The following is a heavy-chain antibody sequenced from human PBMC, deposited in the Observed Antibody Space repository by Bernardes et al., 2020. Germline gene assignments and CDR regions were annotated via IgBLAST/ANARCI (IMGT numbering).Heavy chain of an antibody. Sequence: GGSLRLSCSASGFTFSSHAMQWVRQAPGKGPEYVSGISSDGAHTYYADSVRGRFTISRDNAKNSLYLQMNSLRDEDTAVYYCARDHDAAWAEIVLIPAGLDFWGQGTQVTVSS. CDR3: ARDHDAAWAEIVLIPAGLDF. CDR1: GFTFSSHA. D-gene: IGHD2-2*01. CDR2: ISSDGAHT. V-gene: IGHV3-64*04. J-gene: IGHJ4*02.